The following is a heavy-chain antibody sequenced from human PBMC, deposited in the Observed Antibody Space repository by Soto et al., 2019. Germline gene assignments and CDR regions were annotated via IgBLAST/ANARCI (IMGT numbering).Heavy chain of an antibody. CDR1: GFSFSNYW. CDR3: YAGLWSREDY. J-gene: IGHJ4*02. CDR2: ISTDGSRV. Sequence: GGSLRLSCAVSGFSFSNYWMHWVRQAPGKELVFVSRISTDGSRVNYADPVKGRFTISRDNAKNTLYLQMNSLRADDTAVYYCYAGLWSREDYWGQGTLVTVSS. D-gene: IGHD2-21*01. V-gene: IGHV3-74*01.